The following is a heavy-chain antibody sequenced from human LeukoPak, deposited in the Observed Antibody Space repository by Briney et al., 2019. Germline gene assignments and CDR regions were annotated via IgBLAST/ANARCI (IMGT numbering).Heavy chain of an antibody. CDR3: ARDRGSTTSKYNWFDP. CDR2: VAKDGGHK. J-gene: IGHJ5*02. D-gene: IGHD4-11*01. Sequence: GGSLRLSCVASGFTFSAYGIQWFRQAPRKGLEWVAVVAKDGGHKVYSASVKGRFTISRDNAKNSLHLQMNSLRAEDTAVYYCARDRGSTTSKYNWFDPWGQGTLVTVSS. V-gene: IGHV3-30*03. CDR1: GFTFSAYG.